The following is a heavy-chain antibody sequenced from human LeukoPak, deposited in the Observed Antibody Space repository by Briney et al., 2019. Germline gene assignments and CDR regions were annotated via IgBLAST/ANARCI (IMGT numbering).Heavy chain of an antibody. V-gene: IGHV1-2*02. CDR2: INPNSGVT. Sequence: ASVKVSCKASGFTLSDYYMHWVRQAPGQGLEWKGWINPNSGVTGYAQRFQGRVTMTRDTSINTAYMDLSRLTSDDTAVYYCARELMTTMTTVDDWGQGTLVTVSS. J-gene: IGHJ4*02. CDR1: GFTLSDYY. D-gene: IGHD4-17*01. CDR3: ARELMTTMTTVDD.